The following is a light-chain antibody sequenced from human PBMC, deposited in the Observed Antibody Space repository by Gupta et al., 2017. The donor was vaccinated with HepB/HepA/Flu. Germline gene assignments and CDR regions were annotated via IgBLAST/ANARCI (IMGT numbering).Light chain of an antibody. CDR3: GSQAGRNMPYV. J-gene: IGLJ1*01. CDR1: SSDVGGHDF. Sequence: QSSLPPPLSVSVSPGQSVSISCTGTSSDVGGHDFVSWYQQHPGKVPKLMIYDVNKRPSGVPARFSASKSGNTAALTIAGLQAEDEADYYCGSQAGRNMPYVFGTGTKVTVL. V-gene: IGLV2-11*01. CDR2: DVN.